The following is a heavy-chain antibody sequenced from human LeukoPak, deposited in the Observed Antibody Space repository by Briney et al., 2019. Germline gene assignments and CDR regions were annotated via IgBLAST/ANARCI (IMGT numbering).Heavy chain of an antibody. CDR1: GYTFTGYY. CDR2: INPNSGGT. CDR3: ASSYGITIFGVVITDYYYYGMDV. Sequence: ASAKVSCKASGYTFTGYYMHWVRQAPGQGLEWMGWINPNSGGTNYAQKFQGRVTMTRDTSISTAYMELSRLRSDDTAVYYCASSYGITIFGVVITDYYYYGMDVWGQGTTVTVSS. V-gene: IGHV1-2*02. J-gene: IGHJ6*02. D-gene: IGHD3-3*01.